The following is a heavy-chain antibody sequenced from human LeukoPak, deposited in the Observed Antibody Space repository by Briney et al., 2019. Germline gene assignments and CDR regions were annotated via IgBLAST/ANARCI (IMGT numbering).Heavy chain of an antibody. D-gene: IGHD3-10*01. CDR3: AREEVRVKSGSYINWFDP. J-gene: IGHJ5*02. CDR1: GYTFTGYY. V-gene: IGHV1-2*02. Sequence: ASVKVSCKASGYTFTGYYTHWVRQAPGQGLEWMGWINPNSGGTNYAQKFQGRVTMTRDTSISTAYMELSRLRSDDTAVYYCAREEVRVKSGSYINWFDPWGQGTLVTVSS. CDR2: INPNSGGT.